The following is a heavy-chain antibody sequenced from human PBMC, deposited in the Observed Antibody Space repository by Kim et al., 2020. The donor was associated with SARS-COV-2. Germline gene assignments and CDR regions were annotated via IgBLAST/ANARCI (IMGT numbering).Heavy chain of an antibody. Sequence: GGSLRLSCAASGFTFSSYAMHWVRQAPGKGLEWVAVIWYDGSNKYYADSVKGRFTISRDNSKNTLYLQMNSLRAEDTAVYYCAKVLRPFSYSSSWYYFDYWGQGTLVTVSS. CDR1: GFTFSSYA. J-gene: IGHJ4*02. CDR2: IWYDGSNK. CDR3: AKVLRPFSYSSSWYYFDY. D-gene: IGHD6-13*01. V-gene: IGHV3-33*06.